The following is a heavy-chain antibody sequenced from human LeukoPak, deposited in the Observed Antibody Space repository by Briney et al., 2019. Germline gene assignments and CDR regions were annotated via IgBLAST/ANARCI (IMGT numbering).Heavy chain of an antibody. V-gene: IGHV4-59*11. CDR3: AREGDYSTFDY. D-gene: IGHD2/OR15-2a*01. CDR2: IYYSGST. CDR1: GGSISSHY. J-gene: IGHJ4*02. Sequence: PSETLSLTCTVSGGSISSHYWSWIRQAPGKGLEWIGFIYYSGSTNYNPSLKSRVTISVDTSKNQFSLKLSSVTAADTAVYYCAREGDYSTFDYWGQGTLVTVSS.